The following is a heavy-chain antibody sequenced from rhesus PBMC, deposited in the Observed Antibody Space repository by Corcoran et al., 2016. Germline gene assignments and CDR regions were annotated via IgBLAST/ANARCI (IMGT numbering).Heavy chain of an antibody. CDR2: IYSNSEST. J-gene: IGHJ4*01. D-gene: IGHD1-44*01. V-gene: IGHV4S2*01. CDR1: GSSISSNY. Sequence: QVQLQESGPGLVKSSETLPLTCAVSGSSISSNYWSWLRQAPGKGLEWIGGIYSNSESTNYNPSLKSRVTLSKDTSKNQFSLKLSSVTATDTAVYYCARESGQIYGFFDYWGQGVLVTVSS. CDR3: ARESGQIYGFFDY.